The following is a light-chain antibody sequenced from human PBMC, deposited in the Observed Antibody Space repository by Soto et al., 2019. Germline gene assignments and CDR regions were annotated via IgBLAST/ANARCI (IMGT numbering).Light chain of an antibody. CDR2: AAS. Sequence: DIQMTQSPSSLSASVGDRVTITCRASQNITIYLNWYQQKPGKAPKLLMHAASSLQSGGPSRFSGSGSGAHFPLTISSLQPGDFATYYCQQSYSAPLTFGGGTKVEIK. J-gene: IGKJ4*01. CDR3: QQSYSAPLT. V-gene: IGKV1-39*01. CDR1: QNITIY.